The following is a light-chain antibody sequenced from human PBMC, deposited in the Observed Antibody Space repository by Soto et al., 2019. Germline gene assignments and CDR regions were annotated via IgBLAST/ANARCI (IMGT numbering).Light chain of an antibody. CDR3: QQYCSSPWT. CDR2: GAS. V-gene: IGKV3-20*01. J-gene: IGKJ1*01. Sequence: EIVLTQSPGTLSLSPGERATLSCRASQSVSSSYLAWYQQKPGQAPRPLIYGASSRAIGIPDRFSGSGSGTDFTLTISSLEPEDFEVYYCQQYCSSPWTFGQGTKVEIK. CDR1: QSVSSSY.